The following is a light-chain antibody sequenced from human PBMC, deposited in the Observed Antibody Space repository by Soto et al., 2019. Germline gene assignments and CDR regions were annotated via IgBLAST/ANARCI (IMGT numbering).Light chain of an antibody. CDR3: QQYNNWPWT. CDR2: GAS. Sequence: EIVMTQSPATLSVSPGGRATLSCRASQSVSSNVAWYQQKPGQAPRLLIYGASTRATGIPARFSGSGSGTEFTLTISSLHSEDFAVYYCQQYNNWPWTFGQGTKVEIK. CDR1: QSVSSN. J-gene: IGKJ1*01. V-gene: IGKV3-15*01.